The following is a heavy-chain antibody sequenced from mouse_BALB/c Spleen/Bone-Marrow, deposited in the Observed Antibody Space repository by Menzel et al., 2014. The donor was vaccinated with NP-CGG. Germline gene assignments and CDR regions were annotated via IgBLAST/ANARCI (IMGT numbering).Heavy chain of an antibody. CDR1: GYTFTDYN. Sequence: EVNLVESGPELVKPGASVKISCKASGYTFTDYNMHWLKQSHGKSLEWIGYIYPYNGGTGYNQTFTTKATLTVDKSSNTAYMELRSLTSEDSAVYYCAAGTRWYFDVWGAGTTVTVSS. CDR3: AAGTRWYFDV. D-gene: IGHD4-1*01. CDR2: IYPYNGGT. J-gene: IGHJ1*01. V-gene: IGHV1S29*02.